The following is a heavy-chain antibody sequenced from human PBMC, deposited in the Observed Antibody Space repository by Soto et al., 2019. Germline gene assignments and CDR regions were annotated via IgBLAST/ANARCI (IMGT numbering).Heavy chain of an antibody. CDR3: AREGEMPYYYYGLDV. Sequence: QVQLVQSGAEVRKPGASVKVSCKASGYTFTTYGISWVRQAPGQGLEWMGWISGYNGHTKYAQKFQGRVTMTTDTPPSTVYMDLRSLRSDDTAVYYCAREGEMPYYYYGLDVWGQGTTVTVSS. D-gene: IGHD3-16*01. V-gene: IGHV1-18*01. J-gene: IGHJ6*02. CDR1: GYTFTTYG. CDR2: ISGYNGHT.